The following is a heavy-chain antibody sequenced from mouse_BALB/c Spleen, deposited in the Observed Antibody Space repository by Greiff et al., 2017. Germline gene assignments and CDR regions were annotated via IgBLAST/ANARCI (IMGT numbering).Heavy chain of an antibody. V-gene: IGHV3-8*02. J-gene: IGHJ4*01. CDR2: ISYSGST. D-gene: IGHD2-4*01. CDR1: GDSITSGY. Sequence: EVQLVESGPSLVKPSQTLSLTCSVTGDSITSGYWNWIRKFPGNKLEYMGYISYSGSTYYNPSLKSRISITRDTSKNQYYLQLNSVTTEDTATYYCARPYDYDAYAMDYWGQGTSVTVSS. CDR3: ARPYDYDAYAMDY.